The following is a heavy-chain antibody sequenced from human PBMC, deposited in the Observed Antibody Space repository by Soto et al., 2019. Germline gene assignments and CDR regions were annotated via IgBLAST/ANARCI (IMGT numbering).Heavy chain of an antibody. CDR1: GFTFSYYW. V-gene: IGHV3-74*01. CDR2: IHSDGSST. Sequence: EVQLVESGGGLVQPGESLRLSCAASGFTFSYYWMHWVRQAPGKGLVWVSRIHSDGSSTTYADSVKGRFSISRDNARNTVYLQMNSLRAEDTAAYYCARGDRGAFDLWGQGTVLTVSS. J-gene: IGHJ3*01. CDR3: ARGDRGAFDL. D-gene: IGHD1-26*01.